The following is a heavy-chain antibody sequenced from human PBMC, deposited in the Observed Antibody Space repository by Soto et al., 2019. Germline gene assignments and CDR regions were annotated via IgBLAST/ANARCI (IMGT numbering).Heavy chain of an antibody. Sequence: QVQLQQWGAGLLKPSETLSLTCAVYGGSFSGYYWSWIRQPPGKGLEWIGEINHSGSTNYNPSLKRRATTSLDTSKNQPPQKLSSVTAAGSAVDYCATGALGAKYSQHWGQGPPVTVSS. CDR2: INHSGST. V-gene: IGHV4-34*01. D-gene: IGHD3-10*01. CDR1: GGSFSGYY. CDR3: ATGALGAKYSQH. J-gene: IGHJ1*01.